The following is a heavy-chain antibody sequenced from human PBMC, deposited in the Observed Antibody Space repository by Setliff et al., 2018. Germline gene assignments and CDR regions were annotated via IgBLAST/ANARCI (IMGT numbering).Heavy chain of an antibody. D-gene: IGHD3-10*01. CDR1: GGSISSSSYY. J-gene: IGHJ4*02. Sequence: SETLSLTCTVSGGSISSSSYYWGWIRQPPGKGLEWIGSIYYSGSTYYNPSLKSRVTISVDTSKNQFSLKLSSVTAADTAVYYCARGETPGGTWFGEVYPFWGQGTLGTSPQ. CDR2: IYYSGST. CDR3: ARGETPGGTWFGEVYPF. V-gene: IGHV4-39*01.